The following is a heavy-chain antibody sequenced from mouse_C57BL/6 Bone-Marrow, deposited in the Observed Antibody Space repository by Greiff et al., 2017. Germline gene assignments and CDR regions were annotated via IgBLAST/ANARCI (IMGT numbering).Heavy chain of an antibody. D-gene: IGHD2-3*01. CDR1: GYSITSGYY. Sequence: EVKLQESGPGLVKPSQSLSLTCSVTGYSITSGYYWNWIRQFPGNKLEWMGYISYDGSNNYNPSLKNRISITRDTSKNQFFLKLNSVTTEDTATYYCAGGDGYYPAWFAYWGQGTLVTVSA. CDR2: ISYDGSN. V-gene: IGHV3-6*01. CDR3: AGGDGYYPAWFAY. J-gene: IGHJ3*01.